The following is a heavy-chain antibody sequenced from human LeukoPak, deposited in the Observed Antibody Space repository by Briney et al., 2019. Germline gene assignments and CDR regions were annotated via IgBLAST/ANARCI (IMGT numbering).Heavy chain of an antibody. J-gene: IGHJ4*02. Sequence: PGGSLRLSCAASGFTFTSYVMGWVRQAPGKGLEGVSCISANGATIKYADSVKGRFTISRDNAKNTVLLQMNSLRVDDTAVYYCAKEGRIAAGTGDYFDYWGQGTLVTVSS. V-gene: IGHV3-23*01. D-gene: IGHD6-13*01. CDR3: AKEGRIAAGTGDYFDY. CDR2: ISANGATI. CDR1: GFTFTSYV.